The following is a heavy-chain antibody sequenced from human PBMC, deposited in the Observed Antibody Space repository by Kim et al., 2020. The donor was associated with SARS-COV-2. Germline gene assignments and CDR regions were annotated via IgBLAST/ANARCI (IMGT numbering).Heavy chain of an antibody. CDR3: ATTQNDFWSGYWYFDY. CDR2: ISGSGGST. V-gene: IGHV3-23*01. J-gene: IGHJ4*02. D-gene: IGHD3-3*01. Sequence: GGSLRLSCAASGFTFSSYAMSWVRQAPGKGLEWVSAISGSGGSTYYADSVKGRFTISRDNSKNTLYLQMNSLRAEDTAVYYCATTQNDFWSGYWYFDYWGQGTLVTVSS. CDR1: GFTFSSYA.